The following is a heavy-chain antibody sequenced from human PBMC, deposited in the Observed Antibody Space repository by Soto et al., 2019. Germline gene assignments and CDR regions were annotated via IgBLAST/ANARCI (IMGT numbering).Heavy chain of an antibody. CDR2: VNHSGST. Sequence: SETLSLTCAVYGGSFSGYYWNWIRQPPGKGLEWIGEVNHSGSTNYNPSLKSRVTISVDTSKNQFSLKLSSVTAADTAVYYCAFDSSGYSNYWGQGTLVTVSS. V-gene: IGHV4-34*01. J-gene: IGHJ4*02. D-gene: IGHD3-22*01. CDR3: AFDSSGYSNY. CDR1: GGSFSGYY.